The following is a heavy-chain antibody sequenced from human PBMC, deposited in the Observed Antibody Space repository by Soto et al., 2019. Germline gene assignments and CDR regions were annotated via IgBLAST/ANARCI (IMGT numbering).Heavy chain of an antibody. CDR1: GGSITGAYY. V-gene: IGHV4-31*03. CDR2: IHYRGST. D-gene: IGHD2-15*01. CDR3: ARVRDSFGLDV. J-gene: IGHJ6*02. Sequence: SETLSLTCRLSGGSITGAYYWNWIRQHPGKGLEWIGSIHYRGSTYYNPSLKTRITISLDRSNNQFSLNLSSVTAADTAVYYCARVRDSFGLDVWGQGTTVTVSS.